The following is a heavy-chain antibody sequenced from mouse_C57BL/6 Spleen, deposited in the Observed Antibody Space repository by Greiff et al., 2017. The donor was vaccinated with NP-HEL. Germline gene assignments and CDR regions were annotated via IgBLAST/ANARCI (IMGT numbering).Heavy chain of an antibody. CDR1: GYTFTSYW. D-gene: IGHD1-1*01. CDR2: INPSSGYT. Sequence: VQLKESGAELAKPGASVKLSCKASGYTFTSYWMHWVKQRPGQGLEWIGYINPSSGYTKYNQKFKDKATLTADKSSSTAYMQLSSLTYEDSAVYYCATPLTTVVATKAMDYWGQGTSVTVSS. CDR3: ATPLTTVVATKAMDY. J-gene: IGHJ4*01. V-gene: IGHV1-7*01.